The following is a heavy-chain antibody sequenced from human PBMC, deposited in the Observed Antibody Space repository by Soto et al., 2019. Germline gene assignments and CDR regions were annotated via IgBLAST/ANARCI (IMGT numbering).Heavy chain of an antibody. J-gene: IGHJ4*02. D-gene: IGHD3-3*01. Sequence: SVKVSCKASGGTFSSYAISWVRQAPGQGLEWMGGIIPIFGTANYAQKFQGRVTITADKSTSTAYMELSSLRSEDTAVYYCARGGITIFGVATFDYWGQGTLVTVSS. CDR1: GGTFSSYA. CDR2: IIPIFGTA. V-gene: IGHV1-69*06. CDR3: ARGGITIFGVATFDY.